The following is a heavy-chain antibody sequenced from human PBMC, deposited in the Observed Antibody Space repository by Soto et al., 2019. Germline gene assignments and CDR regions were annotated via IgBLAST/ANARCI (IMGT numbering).Heavy chain of an antibody. CDR3: AKGHGSNWYLDY. D-gene: IGHD6-13*01. CDR1: GFTFSSYA. CDR2: LSGSGNNT. J-gene: IGHJ4*02. Sequence: EVQLLESGGGLLQPGGSLRLSCAASGFTFSSYAMSWVRQAPGKGLEWVSALSGSGNNTYYTDSVKGRFTISRDNSKNTLYLQMNSLRAEDTAVYYCAKGHGSNWYLDYWGQGTLVTVSS. V-gene: IGHV3-23*01.